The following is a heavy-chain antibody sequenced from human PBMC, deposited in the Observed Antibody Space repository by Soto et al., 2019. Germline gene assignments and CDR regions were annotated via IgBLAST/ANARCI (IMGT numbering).Heavy chain of an antibody. J-gene: IGHJ4*02. CDR3: ARGTPTLPKARFDY. CDR1: GFTFSTYA. CDR2: ISYDGSNK. V-gene: IGHV3-30-3*01. Sequence: QVQLVESGGGVVQPGRSLRLSCAASGFTFSTYAMHWVRQAPGKGLEWVAVISYDGSNKYYADSVKGRFTISRDNSKNTLYLQMNSLRAEDTAVYYCARGTPTLPKARFDYWGQGTLVTVSS.